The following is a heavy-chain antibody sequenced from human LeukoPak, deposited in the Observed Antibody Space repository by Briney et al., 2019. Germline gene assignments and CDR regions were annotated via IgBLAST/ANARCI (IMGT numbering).Heavy chain of an antibody. CDR1: GFTFSSYA. Sequence: GGSLRLSCAASGFTFSSYAMSWVCQAPGKGLEWVSAISGSGGSTYYADSVKGRFTISRDNSKNTLYLQMNSLRAEDTAVYYCAKGPDPSMKALDYWGQGTLVTVSS. J-gene: IGHJ4*02. CDR3: AKGPDPSMKALDY. V-gene: IGHV3-23*01. CDR2: ISGSGGST. D-gene: IGHD3-22*01.